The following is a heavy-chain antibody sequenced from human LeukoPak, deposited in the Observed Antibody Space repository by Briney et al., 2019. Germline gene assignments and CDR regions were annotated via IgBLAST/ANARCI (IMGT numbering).Heavy chain of an antibody. V-gene: IGHV4-39*01. CDR3: ARREYCSSTSCYLLGDDY. CDR1: GGSISSSSYY. D-gene: IGHD2-2*01. Sequence: SETLSLTCTVSGGSISSSSYYWGWIRQPPGKGLEWIGSIYYSGSTYYNPSLKSRVTISVDTSKNQFSLKLSSVTAADTAVYYCARREYCSSTSCYLLGDDYWGQGTLVTVSS. J-gene: IGHJ4*02. CDR2: IYYSGST.